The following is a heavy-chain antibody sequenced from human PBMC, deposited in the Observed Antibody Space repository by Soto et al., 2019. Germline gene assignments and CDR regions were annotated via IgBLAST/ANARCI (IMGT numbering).Heavy chain of an antibody. D-gene: IGHD3-9*01. CDR2: ISWDGEK. Sequence: QITLKESGPTLVKPTQTLTLTCTFSGFSLNTRGVGVGWIRQPPGKALEWLALISWDGEKRYSPSLKSRLTITKDTSDHQVVLTMTNMDPVDTATYYCAHRRGDPLTGHYYFDYWGQGTLVTVSS. CDR1: GFSLNTRGVG. CDR3: AHRRGDPLTGHYYFDY. V-gene: IGHV2-5*02. J-gene: IGHJ4*02.